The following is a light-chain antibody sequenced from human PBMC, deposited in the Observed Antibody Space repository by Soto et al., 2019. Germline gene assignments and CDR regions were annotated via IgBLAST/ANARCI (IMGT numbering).Light chain of an antibody. CDR1: SSDVGAYNF. Sequence: QSALTQPASVSGSPGQSITISCTGTSSDVGAYNFVSWYQQFPGKAPKLMIYEVSNRPSEVSDRFSGSKSGNTASLIISGLRPEDEADYYCSSQTASATVLFGGGTKLTVL. CDR2: EVS. CDR3: SSQTASATVL. J-gene: IGLJ2*01. V-gene: IGLV2-14*01.